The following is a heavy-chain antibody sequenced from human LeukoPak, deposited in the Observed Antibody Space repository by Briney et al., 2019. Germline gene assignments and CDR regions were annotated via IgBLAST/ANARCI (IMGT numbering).Heavy chain of an antibody. J-gene: IGHJ6*03. CDR1: GYTFTSYG. Sequence: ASVTASCKASGYTFTSYGISWLRQAPGQGLEGMGWISAYNGNTTNAQTLQGRVTMTTDTSTSTAYMELRSLRSDDTAVYYCARSPHGTYYDFWSGYRKHYYYMDVWGKGTTVTVSS. CDR3: ARSPHGTYYDFWSGYRKHYYYMDV. D-gene: IGHD3-3*01. CDR2: ISAYNGNT. V-gene: IGHV1-18*01.